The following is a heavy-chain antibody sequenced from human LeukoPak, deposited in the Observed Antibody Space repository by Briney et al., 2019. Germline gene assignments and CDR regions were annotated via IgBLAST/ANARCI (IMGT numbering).Heavy chain of an antibody. CDR2: ISSSGSTI. CDR1: GFTFSDYY. J-gene: IGHJ6*03. V-gene: IGHV3-11*04. D-gene: IGHD1-1*01. Sequence: GGSLRLSCAASGFTFSDYYMSWIRQAPGKGLEWVSYISSSGSTIYYADSVKGRFTISRDNAKNSLYLQMNSLRAEDTAVYYCARDRLERYYYYYYMDVWGKGTTVTISS. CDR3: ARDRLERYYYYYYMDV.